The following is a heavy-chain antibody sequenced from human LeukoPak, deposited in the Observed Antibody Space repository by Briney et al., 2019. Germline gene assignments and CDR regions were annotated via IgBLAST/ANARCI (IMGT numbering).Heavy chain of an antibody. D-gene: IGHD7-27*01. Sequence: PGGSLRLSCAASGFTFHNYGMHWVRQAPGKGLEWVAVISYDGSNKYYADSVKGRFTISRDNSKDTLYLQMNSLRAEDTAVYYCARELGARLNWFDPWGQGTLVTVSS. CDR1: GFTFHNYG. V-gene: IGHV3-30*03. CDR2: ISYDGSNK. J-gene: IGHJ5*02. CDR3: ARELGARLNWFDP.